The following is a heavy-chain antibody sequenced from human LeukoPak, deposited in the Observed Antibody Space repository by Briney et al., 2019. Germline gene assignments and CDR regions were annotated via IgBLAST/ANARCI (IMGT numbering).Heavy chain of an antibody. J-gene: IGHJ4*02. V-gene: IGHV3-30*04. CDR2: ISYDGSNK. Sequence: GRSLRLSCPASGFTFSSYAMHWVRQAPGKGLEWAAVISYDGSNKYYADSVKGRFTISRDNSKNTLYLQMNSLRAEDTAVYYCAREQRVDTAMVPAFDYWGQGTLVTVSS. CDR3: AREQRVDTAMVPAFDY. CDR1: GFTFSSYA. D-gene: IGHD5-18*01.